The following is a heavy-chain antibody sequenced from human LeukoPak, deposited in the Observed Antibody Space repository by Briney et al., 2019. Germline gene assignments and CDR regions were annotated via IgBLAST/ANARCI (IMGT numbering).Heavy chain of an antibody. CDR2: IGSDVRT. Sequence: GGSLRLSCAVSGLTFSNYGMSWVRQAPGKGLEWVSGIGSDVRTHYADSVKGRFTISRDNSKNTMYLQMNSLRAEDTAVYYCAKDLIGWSFDYWGQGTLVTVSS. CDR1: GLTFSNYG. CDR3: AKDLIGWSFDY. V-gene: IGHV3-23*01. J-gene: IGHJ4*02. D-gene: IGHD2-15*01.